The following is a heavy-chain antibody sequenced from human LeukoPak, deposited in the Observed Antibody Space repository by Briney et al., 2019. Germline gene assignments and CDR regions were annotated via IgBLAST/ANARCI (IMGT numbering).Heavy chain of an antibody. J-gene: IGHJ3*01. CDR3: AAWGGQWLIRGDDVFDV. D-gene: IGHD6-19*01. CDR2: INPNSGGT. V-gene: IGHV1-2*02. CDR1: GYTFTDYY. Sequence: GASAKVSCKASGYTFTDYYVHWVRQAPGQGLEWMGWINPNSGGTNYAQMFQGRVTLTTDTSISAAYMVVTRLTSDDTAMYYCAAWGGQWLIRGDDVFDVWGQGTMVTVSS.